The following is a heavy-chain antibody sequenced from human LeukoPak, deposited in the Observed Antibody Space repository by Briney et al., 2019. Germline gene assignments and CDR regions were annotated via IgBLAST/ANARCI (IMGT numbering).Heavy chain of an antibody. CDR1: GGSFSGYY. J-gene: IGHJ4*02. Sequence: SETLSLTCAVYGGSFSGYYWSWIRQPPGKGLEWIGESNHSGSTNYNPSLKSRVTISVDTSKNQFSLKLSYVTAADTAVYYCARGRYSYDSSGYARELDYWGQGTLVTVSS. D-gene: IGHD3-22*01. CDR2: SNHSGST. CDR3: ARGRYSYDSSGYARELDY. V-gene: IGHV4-34*01.